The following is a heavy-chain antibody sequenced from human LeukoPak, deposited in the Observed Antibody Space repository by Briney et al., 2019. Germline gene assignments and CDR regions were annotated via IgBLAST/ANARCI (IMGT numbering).Heavy chain of an antibody. CDR2: IYSGGST. CDR3: ARGPDTIFGVVIRDYGMDV. V-gene: IGHV3-66*01. J-gene: IGHJ6*02. D-gene: IGHD3-3*01. CDR1: GFTVCSNY. Sequence: GGSLRLSCAASGFTVCSNYMSWVRQAPGKGLEWVSVIYSGGSTYYADSVKGRFTISRDNSKNTLYLQMNSLRAEDTAVYYCARGPDTIFGVVIRDYGMDVWGQGTTVTVSS.